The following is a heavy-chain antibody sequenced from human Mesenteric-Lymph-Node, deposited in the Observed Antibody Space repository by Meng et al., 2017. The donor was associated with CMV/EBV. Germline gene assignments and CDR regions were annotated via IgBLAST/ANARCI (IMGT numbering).Heavy chain of an antibody. CDR2: IRYDGSNK. D-gene: IGHD1-1*01. CDR1: GFTFSSYG. CDR3: AKDPGNDLDAFDI. V-gene: IGHV3-30*02. Sequence: LSLTCAASGFTFSSYGMHWVRQAPGKGLEWVAFIRYDGSNKYYADSVKGRFTISRDNSKNTLYLQMNSLRAEDTAVYYCAKDPGNDLDAFDIWGQGTMVTVSS. J-gene: IGHJ3*02.